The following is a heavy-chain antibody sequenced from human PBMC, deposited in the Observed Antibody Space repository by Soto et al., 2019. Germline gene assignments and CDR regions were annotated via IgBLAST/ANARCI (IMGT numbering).Heavy chain of an antibody. V-gene: IGHV1-3*01. CDR2: INAGNGNT. CDR3: ERAVEVAADFDY. Sequence: RDSVKVSCKASGYTFTGYAMHWVRQAPGQRLEWMGWINAGNGNTKYSQKFQGRVTITRDTSASTAYMELSSLRSEDTAVYYCERAVEVAADFDYWCQGILVTVS. D-gene: IGHD6-19*01. CDR1: GYTFTGYA. J-gene: IGHJ4*02.